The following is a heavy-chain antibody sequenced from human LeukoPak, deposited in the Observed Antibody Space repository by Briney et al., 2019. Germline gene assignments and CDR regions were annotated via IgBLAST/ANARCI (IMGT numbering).Heavy chain of an antibody. D-gene: IGHD6-13*01. V-gene: IGHV1-2*02. Sequence: ASVKVSCKASGYTFTSYYIHWVRQVPGQGLESMGWINPNGGGTNYAQKLQGRVTMTTDTSTSTAYMELRSLRSDDTAVYYCARDRRAAAGISVFDYWGQGTLVTVSS. CDR3: ARDRRAAAGISVFDY. CDR1: GYTFTSYY. CDR2: INPNGGGT. J-gene: IGHJ4*02.